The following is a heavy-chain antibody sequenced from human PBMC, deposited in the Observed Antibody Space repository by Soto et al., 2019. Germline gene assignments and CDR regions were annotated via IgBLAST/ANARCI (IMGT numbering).Heavy chain of an antibody. CDR1: GGSISSSNW. Sequence: SETLSLTCAVSGGSISSSNWWSWVRQPPGKGLEWIGEIYHSGSTNYNPSLKSRVTISVDKPKNQFSLKLSSVTAADTAVYYCARSITMVRGVSKKFDPWGQGTLVTVSS. J-gene: IGHJ5*02. CDR3: ARSITMVRGVSKKFDP. V-gene: IGHV4-4*02. CDR2: IYHSGST. D-gene: IGHD3-10*01.